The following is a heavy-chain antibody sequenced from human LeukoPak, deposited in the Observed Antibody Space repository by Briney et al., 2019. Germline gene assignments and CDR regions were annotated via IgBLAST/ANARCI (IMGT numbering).Heavy chain of an antibody. J-gene: IGHJ5*02. CDR2: IYTSGST. CDR3: ARGGLWFGELNNWFDP. CDR1: GGSISSYY. Sequence: SETLSLTCTVSGGSISSYYWSWIRQPAGKGLEWIGRIYTSGSTNYNPSLKSRATMSVDTSKNQFSLKLSSVTAADTAVYYCARGGLWFGELNNWFDPWGQGTLVTVSS. V-gene: IGHV4-4*07. D-gene: IGHD3-10*01.